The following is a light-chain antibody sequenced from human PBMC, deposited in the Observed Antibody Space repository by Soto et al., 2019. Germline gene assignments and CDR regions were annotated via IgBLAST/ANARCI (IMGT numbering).Light chain of an antibody. J-gene: IGKJ5*01. Sequence: DIQMTQSPSSLSASVGDRVTITCQASQDINNYLNWYQQKPGKAPKLLILDATNLETGVPSRLSGGGSRTHFSFTISSLQPEDFATYDCHQYDSRAPSFGQGTRLEIK. CDR2: DAT. CDR3: HQYDSRAPS. CDR1: QDINNY. V-gene: IGKV1-33*01.